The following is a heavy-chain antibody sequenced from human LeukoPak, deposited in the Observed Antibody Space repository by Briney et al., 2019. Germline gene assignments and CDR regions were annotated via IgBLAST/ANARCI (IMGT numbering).Heavy chain of an antibody. CDR3: ARDVFSGRYCSGGSCYV. Sequence: GASVKVSCKASGGTFSSYATSWVRQAPGQGLEWMGRIIPILGIANYAQKFQGRVTITADKSTSTAYMELSSLRSEDTAVYYCARDVFSGRYCSGGSCYVGGQGTLVTVSS. D-gene: IGHD2-15*01. CDR1: GGTFSSYA. V-gene: IGHV1-69*04. J-gene: IGHJ4*02. CDR2: IIPILGIA.